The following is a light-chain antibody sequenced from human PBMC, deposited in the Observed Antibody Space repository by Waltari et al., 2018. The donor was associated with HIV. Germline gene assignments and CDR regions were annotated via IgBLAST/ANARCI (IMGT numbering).Light chain of an antibody. Sequence: SYELKQPPSVSVSPGQTANITCSGDKSGHIYVCWYQQRPGQSPVLVMYQDSKRPSGIPERFSGSNSGNTATLTSSGTQAMDAADYYCQAWDSWDFGGGTKLTVL. CDR2: QDS. CDR1: KSGHIY. J-gene: IGLJ2*01. CDR3: QAWDSWD. V-gene: IGLV3-1*01.